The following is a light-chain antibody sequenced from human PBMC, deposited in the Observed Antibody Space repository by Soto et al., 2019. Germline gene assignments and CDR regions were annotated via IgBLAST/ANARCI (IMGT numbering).Light chain of an antibody. CDR1: SSNIGSNT. J-gene: IGLJ1*01. CDR3: AAWDASMNGFV. V-gene: IGLV1-44*01. CDR2: TNN. Sequence: SVLTQPPSASGAPGQRVTISCSGSSSNIGSNTVNWYQQLPGTAPKLLIYTNNQRPSGVRDRFSGSRSGTSASLAISGLQSEDEADYYCAAWDASMNGFVFGTGTKVTV.